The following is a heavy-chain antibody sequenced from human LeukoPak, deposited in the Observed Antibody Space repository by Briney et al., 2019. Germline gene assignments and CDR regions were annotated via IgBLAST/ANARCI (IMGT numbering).Heavy chain of an antibody. Sequence: GGSLRLSCAASGFTYADYAMHWVRHAPGKGLEWVSGISWNSGRIGYADSVKGRFTISRDNAKNSLYLQMNSLRAEDTALYYCAKSPSSGWLKFDYWGQGTLVTVSS. CDR2: ISWNSGRI. J-gene: IGHJ4*02. V-gene: IGHV3-9*01. D-gene: IGHD6-19*01. CDR1: GFTYADYA. CDR3: AKSPSSGWLKFDY.